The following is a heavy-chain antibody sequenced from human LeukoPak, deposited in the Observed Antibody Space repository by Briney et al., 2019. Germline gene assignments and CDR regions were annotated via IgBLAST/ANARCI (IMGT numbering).Heavy chain of an antibody. CDR3: AKDIVRSPHELATVTTAFDY. V-gene: IGHV3-43D*03. CDR1: GFTLDDYA. Sequence: PGGSLRLSCAASGFTLDDYAMHWVRQAPGKGLECVSLISWDVGSTYYADSVKGRFTISRDNSKNSLYLQMNSLRAEDTALYYCAKDIVRSPHELATVTTAFDYWGQGTLVTVSS. CDR2: ISWDVGST. J-gene: IGHJ4*02. D-gene: IGHD4-17*01.